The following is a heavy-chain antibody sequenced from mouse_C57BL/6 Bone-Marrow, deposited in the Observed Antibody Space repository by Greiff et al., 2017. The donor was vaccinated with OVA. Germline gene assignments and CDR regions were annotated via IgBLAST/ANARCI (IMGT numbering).Heavy chain of an antibody. CDR1: GFTFSSYT. Sequence: DVKLVESGGGLVKPGGSLKLSCAASGFTFSSYTMSWVRQTPEKRLEWVATISGGGGNTYYPDSVKGRFTLSRDNAKNTLYLQMSSLRSEDTALYYCARVYYYYCDYWGQGTTLTVSS. CDR3: ARVYYYYCDY. J-gene: IGHJ2*01. V-gene: IGHV5-9*01. D-gene: IGHD1-1*01. CDR2: ISGGGGNT.